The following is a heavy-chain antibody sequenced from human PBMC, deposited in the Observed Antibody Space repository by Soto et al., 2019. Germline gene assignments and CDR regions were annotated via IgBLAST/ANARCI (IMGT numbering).Heavy chain of an antibody. J-gene: IGHJ6*03. CDR3: ARGPRYCSGYSCDYYMDV. CDR1: GFTFSSYA. CDR2: ISGSAATT. Sequence: EVQLLESGGGLVQPGGSLRLSCAASGFTFSSYAMSWVRQAPGKGLEWVSAISGSAATTFYADSVKGRFTVSRDNSKNTLYLQMNSLRAEDTAVYYCARGPRYCSGYSCDYYMDVRGKGTTVTVSS. V-gene: IGHV3-23*01. D-gene: IGHD2-15*01.